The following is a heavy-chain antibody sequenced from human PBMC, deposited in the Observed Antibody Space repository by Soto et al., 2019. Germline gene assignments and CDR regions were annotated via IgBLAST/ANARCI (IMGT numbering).Heavy chain of an antibody. CDR1: GFMFSGYA. D-gene: IGHD3-10*01. V-gene: IGHV3-30-3*01. CDR3: VRDSGGAYYYGMDV. CDR2: ISNDGSNK. J-gene: IGHJ6*02. Sequence: GGSLRLSCAASGFMFSGYAMHWVRQAPGKGLEWVAIISNDGSNKYYADSVKGRFTISRDNSKNTLYLQMNSLRADDTAIYYCVRDSGGAYYYGMDVWGQGTTVTVSS.